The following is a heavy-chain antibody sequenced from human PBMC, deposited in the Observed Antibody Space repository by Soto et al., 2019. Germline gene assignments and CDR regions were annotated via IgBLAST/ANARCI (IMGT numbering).Heavy chain of an antibody. CDR2: FDPEYGET. CDR1: GCTLTEVS. CDR3: ATDLGVLTFTLARGS. Sequence: ASVKVSCKVSGCTLTEVSMHWVRQAPGKGLEWMGGFDPEYGETIYAQKFQGRVIMTEDTSTDTAYMELSSLRSEDTAVYYCATDLGVLTFTLARGSWGQGTLVSVSS. D-gene: IGHD1-26*01. J-gene: IGHJ4*02. V-gene: IGHV1-24*01.